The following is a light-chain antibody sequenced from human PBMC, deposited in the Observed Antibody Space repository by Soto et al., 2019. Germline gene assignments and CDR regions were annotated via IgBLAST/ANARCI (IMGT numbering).Light chain of an antibody. V-gene: IGLV1-47*01. CDR3: STWDDSLNGPV. CDR2: RNN. CDR1: SSNIGINY. J-gene: IGLJ3*02. Sequence: QPVLTQPPSASGTPGQRVTISCSGSSSNIGINYVYWYQQLPGTAPKLLIYRNNQRPSGVPDRFSASKSVTSASLAISGLQSEDEAEYFCSTWDDSLNGPVFGGGTKLTVL.